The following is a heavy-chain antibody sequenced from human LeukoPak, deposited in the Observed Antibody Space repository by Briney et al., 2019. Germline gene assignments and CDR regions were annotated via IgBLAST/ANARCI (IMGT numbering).Heavy chain of an antibody. V-gene: IGHV4-61*02. CDR1: GGSISSGSYY. CDR3: ARRGRPDDDSSGYYLYYFDY. Sequence: PSQTLSLTCTVSGGSISSGSYYWSWIRQPAGKGLEWIGRIYTSGSTNYNPSLKSRVTISVDTSKNQFSLKLSSVTAADTAVYYCARRGRPDDDSSGYYLYYFDYWGQGTLVTVSS. D-gene: IGHD3-22*01. CDR2: IYTSGST. J-gene: IGHJ4*02.